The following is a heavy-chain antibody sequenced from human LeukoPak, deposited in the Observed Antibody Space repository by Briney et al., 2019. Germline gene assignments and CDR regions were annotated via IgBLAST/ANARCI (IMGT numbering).Heavy chain of an antibody. CDR2: IPYDGSNK. V-gene: IGHV3-30-3*01. J-gene: IGHJ6*02. D-gene: IGHD2-15*01. Sequence: PGGSLRLSCAASGFTFSSYAMHWVRQAPGKGLEWVAVIPYDGSNKYYADSVKGRFTISRDNSKNTLYLQMNSLRAEDTAVYYCARVGAPCSGGSCYRYYGMDVWGQGTTVTVSS. CDR1: GFTFSSYA. CDR3: ARVGAPCSGGSCYRYYGMDV.